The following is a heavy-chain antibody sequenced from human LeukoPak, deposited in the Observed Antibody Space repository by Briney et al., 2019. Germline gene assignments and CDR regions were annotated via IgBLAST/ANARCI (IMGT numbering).Heavy chain of an antibody. V-gene: IGHV4-39*01. CDR1: GGSISSSSYY. CDR2: IYYSGST. J-gene: IGHJ5*02. Sequence: PSETLSLTCTVSGGSISSSSYYWGWIRQPPGKGLEWIGSIYYSGSTYYNPSPKSRITISVDTSKNQFSLKLSSVTAADTAVYYCARHYDYVWGSYRYENWFDPWGQGTLVTVSS. CDR3: ARHYDYVWGSYRYENWFDP. D-gene: IGHD3-16*02.